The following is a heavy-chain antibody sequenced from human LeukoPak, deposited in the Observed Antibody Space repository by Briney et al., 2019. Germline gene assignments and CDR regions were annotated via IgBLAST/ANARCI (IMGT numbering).Heavy chain of an antibody. Sequence: SETLSLTCAVYGGSFSGYYWSWIRQPPGKGLEWIGEINHSGSTNYNPSLKSRVTISVDTSKNQFSLKLSSVTAADTAVYYCARGGGHNPDYWGQGTLVTVSS. D-gene: IGHD5-24*01. CDR3: ARGGGHNPDY. V-gene: IGHV4-34*01. CDR2: INHSGST. J-gene: IGHJ4*02. CDR1: GGSFSGYY.